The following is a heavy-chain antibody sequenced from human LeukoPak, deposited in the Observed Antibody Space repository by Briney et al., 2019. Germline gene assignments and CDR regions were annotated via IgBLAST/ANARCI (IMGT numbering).Heavy chain of an antibody. J-gene: IGHJ3*02. V-gene: IGHV3-11*04. Sequence: GGSMRLSCAASGFTFSDYYMSWIRQAPGKGLEWVSYIISSGSTIYYADSVKGRFTISRDNAKNSLYLQMNSLRAEDTAVYYCARDLGIAAAGTVAFDIWGQGTMVTVSS. CDR3: ARDLGIAAAGTVAFDI. D-gene: IGHD6-13*01. CDR1: GFTFSDYY. CDR2: IISSGSTI.